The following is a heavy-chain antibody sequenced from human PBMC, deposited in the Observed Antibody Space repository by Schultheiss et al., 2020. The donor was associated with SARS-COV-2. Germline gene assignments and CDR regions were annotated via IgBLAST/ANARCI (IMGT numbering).Heavy chain of an antibody. CDR3: ALAPAAILLDYYGMDV. V-gene: IGHV3-48*01. D-gene: IGHD2-2*02. J-gene: IGHJ6*02. CDR1: GFTFSSYG. CDR2: ISSSSSHT. Sequence: GGSLRLSCAASGFTFSSYGMHWVRQAPGKGLEWVSYISSSSSHTNYADSVKGRFTISRDNSKNTLYLQMNSLRAEDTAVYYCALAPAAILLDYYGMDVWGQGTTVTVSS.